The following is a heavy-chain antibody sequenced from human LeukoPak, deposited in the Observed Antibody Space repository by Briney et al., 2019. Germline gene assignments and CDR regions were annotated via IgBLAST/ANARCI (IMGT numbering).Heavy chain of an antibody. D-gene: IGHD6-13*01. Sequence: GTSVKVSCKASGYTFTGYYMHWVRQAPGQGLVWMGWINPNSGGTNYAQKFQGRVTMTRDTSISTAYMELSRLRSDDTAVYYCARVQKPPTYSSSWYPHGMDVWGQGTTVTVSS. CDR2: INPNSGGT. V-gene: IGHV1-2*02. CDR1: GYTFTGYY. J-gene: IGHJ6*02. CDR3: ARVQKPPTYSSSWYPHGMDV.